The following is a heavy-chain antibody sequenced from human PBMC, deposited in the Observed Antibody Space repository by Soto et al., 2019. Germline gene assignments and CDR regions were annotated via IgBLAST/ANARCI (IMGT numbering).Heavy chain of an antibody. CDR1: GFTFSNYW. Sequence: EVQLVESGGALVQPGGSLRLSCAAYGFTFSNYWMHWVRQAPGKGLVWISRMNSDGSNTVYAAAVKGRFTISRDNAKNTLYLHMNSLRVEDTAVYYCAPSKVGVSNGPTTYWGQGTLVTVSS. CDR2: MNSDGSNT. J-gene: IGHJ4*02. D-gene: IGHD1-26*01. V-gene: IGHV3-74*01. CDR3: APSKVGVSNGPTTY.